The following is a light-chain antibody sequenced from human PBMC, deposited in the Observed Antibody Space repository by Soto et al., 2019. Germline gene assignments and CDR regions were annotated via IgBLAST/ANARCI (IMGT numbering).Light chain of an antibody. Sequence: DIQMTQSPSTLSASVGDRVTITCRASQSISGWLAWYQQKPGKAPKVMIYHASSLESGVPSRFSGSGSGTGFTLTISGLQPDDSATYYCQQYNSYRTFGQGTKVEIK. CDR2: HAS. CDR3: QQYNSYRT. V-gene: IGKV1-5*01. CDR1: QSISGW. J-gene: IGKJ1*01.